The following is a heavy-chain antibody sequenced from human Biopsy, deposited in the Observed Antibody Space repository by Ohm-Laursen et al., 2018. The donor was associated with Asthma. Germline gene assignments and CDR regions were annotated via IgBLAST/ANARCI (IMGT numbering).Heavy chain of an antibody. CDR3: ARVKDGYNFDY. J-gene: IGHJ4*02. CDR2: IYHSGST. D-gene: IGHD5-24*01. CDR1: GGSISSGGYS. V-gene: IGHV4-30-2*01. Sequence: TLSLTCAVSGGSISSGGYSWSWIRQPPGKGLEWIGYIYHSGSTYYNPSLKSRVTISVDRSKNQFSLKLSSVTAADTAVYYCARVKDGYNFDYWGWGTLVTVSS.